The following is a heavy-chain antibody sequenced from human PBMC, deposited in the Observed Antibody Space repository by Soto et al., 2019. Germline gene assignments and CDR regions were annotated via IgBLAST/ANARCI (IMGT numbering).Heavy chain of an antibody. CDR3: AKDLSGARWYYDALDV. D-gene: IGHD2-15*01. CDR1: GFTFSTHG. CDR2: TSYDGTNK. Sequence: WWSLRLSCEVSGFTFSTHGMHWFRQAPGKGLEWVAGTSYDGTNKYYARSVQGRFTISRENSMKTLYLQMNSLRTEDTAVYYCAKDLSGARWYYDALDVWGQGTTVTVSS. V-gene: IGHV3-30*18. J-gene: IGHJ6*02.